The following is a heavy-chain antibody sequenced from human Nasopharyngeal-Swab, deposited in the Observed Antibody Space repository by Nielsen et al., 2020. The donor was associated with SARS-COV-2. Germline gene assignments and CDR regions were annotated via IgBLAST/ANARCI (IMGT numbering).Heavy chain of an antibody. CDR2: IYYSGST. CDR1: GGSVSSGSYY. Sequence: LTLSCTLSGGSVSSGSYYWSWIRQPPGKGLEWIGYIYYSGSTNYNPSLKSRVTISVDTSKNQFSLKLSSVTAADTAVYYCARADGRFVNWFDPWGQGTLVTVSS. J-gene: IGHJ5*02. CDR3: ARADGRFVNWFDP. D-gene: IGHD2-15*01. V-gene: IGHV4-61*01.